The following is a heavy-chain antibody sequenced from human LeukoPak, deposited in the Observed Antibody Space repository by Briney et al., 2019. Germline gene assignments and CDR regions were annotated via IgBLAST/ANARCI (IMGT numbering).Heavy chain of an antibody. CDR3: ARPDPQGSSAWYGPFDC. CDR2: IYYSGST. CDR1: GGSISSYY. J-gene: IGHJ4*02. D-gene: IGHD6-13*01. Sequence: SETLSLTCTVSGGSISSYYWSWIRQPAGKGLEWIGYIYYSGSTNYNPSLKSRVTISVDTSKNQFSLKLSSVTAADTAVYYCARPDPQGSSAWYGPFDCWGQGTLVTVSS. V-gene: IGHV4-59*08.